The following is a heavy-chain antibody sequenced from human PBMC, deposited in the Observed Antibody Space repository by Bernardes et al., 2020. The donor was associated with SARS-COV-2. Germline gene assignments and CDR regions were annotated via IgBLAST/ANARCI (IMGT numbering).Heavy chain of an antibody. CDR1: GFTFGNSG. D-gene: IGHD6-19*01. V-gene: IGHV3-64*01. CDR2: ISSNGGST. Sequence: GGSLRLSCVASGFTFGNSGMHWVRQAPEKGLEYVADISSNGGSTSYANPVKDRFTISRDNSKNILYLQMDRLRPEDTAVYYCARSRLYDFWGQGTLVTVAS. CDR3: ARSRLYDF. J-gene: IGHJ4*02.